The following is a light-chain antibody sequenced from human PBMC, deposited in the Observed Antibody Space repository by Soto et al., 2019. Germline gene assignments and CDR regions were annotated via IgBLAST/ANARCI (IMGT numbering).Light chain of an antibody. CDR1: SADVGGYDF. Sequence: QSVLTQPASVSGSPGQSITISCTGTSADVGGYDFVSWYQQHPGKPPQLIIYEVSYRPSGVSSRFSASKSGNKASLTISGLHVEDEATYFRGSYSSGTTLEVFGSGTKLTVL. CDR3: GSYSSGTTLEV. CDR2: EVS. J-gene: IGLJ1*01. V-gene: IGLV2-14*01.